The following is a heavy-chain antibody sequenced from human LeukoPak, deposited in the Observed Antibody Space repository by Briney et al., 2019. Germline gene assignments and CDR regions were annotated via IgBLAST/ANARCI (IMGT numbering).Heavy chain of an antibody. D-gene: IGHD2-8*01. V-gene: IGHV1-2*02. CDR2: INPNSGGT. CDR1: GYTFTSYG. Sequence: ASVKVSCKASGYTFTSYGISWVRQAPGQGLEWMGWINPNSGGTNYAQKFQGRVTMTRDTSISTAYMELSSLRSEDTAVYHCASVLFRRTRGVSHFDYRGHETTVTISS. J-gene: IGHJ4*01. CDR3: ASVLFRRTRGVSHFDY.